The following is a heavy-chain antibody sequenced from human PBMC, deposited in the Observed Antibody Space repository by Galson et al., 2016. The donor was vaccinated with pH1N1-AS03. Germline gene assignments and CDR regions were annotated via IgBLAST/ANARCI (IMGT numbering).Heavy chain of an antibody. V-gene: IGHV1-69*05. J-gene: IGHJ3*01. Sequence: SVKVSCKPSGLTFSSYAISWVRQAPGQGLEWMGGVKGVFRTTNYAQKFQGRITITMDQSTGTAYMEVSSLSAEDSAVYFCARETIRAGEFDLWGRGTVVTVSS. CDR1: GLTFSSYA. CDR3: ARETIRAGEFDL. D-gene: IGHD1-26*01. CDR2: VKGVFRTT.